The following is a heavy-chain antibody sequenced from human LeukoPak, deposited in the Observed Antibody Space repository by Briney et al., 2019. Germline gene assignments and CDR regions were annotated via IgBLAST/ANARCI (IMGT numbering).Heavy chain of an antibody. D-gene: IGHD2-2*01. Sequence: SETLSLTCNVSGGSTSSYYWSWIRQPAGKGLEWIGRIYTSGSANYNPSLKSRVTMSVDTSKSQFSLKLSSVTAADTAVYYCARDRTVVPAANYWYFDLWGRGTLVTVSS. CDR2: IYTSGSA. J-gene: IGHJ2*01. CDR3: ARDRTVVPAANYWYFDL. CDR1: GGSTSSYY. V-gene: IGHV4-4*07.